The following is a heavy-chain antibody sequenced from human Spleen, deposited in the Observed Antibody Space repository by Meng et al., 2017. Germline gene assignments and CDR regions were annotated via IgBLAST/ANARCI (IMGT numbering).Heavy chain of an antibody. CDR2: IYYSGST. V-gene: IGHV4-30-4*08. CDR1: GGSISSGGYY. CDR3: TRYFHDGSGYSNWFDP. D-gene: IGHD3-22*01. Sequence: QVQLQESGPGLVKPSQTLSLTCPVSGGSISSGGYYWSWIRQHPGKGLEWIGYIYYSGSTYYNPSLKSRVTISVDTSKNQFSLKLSSVTAADTAVYYCTRYFHDGSGYSNWFDPWGQGTLVTVSS. J-gene: IGHJ5*02.